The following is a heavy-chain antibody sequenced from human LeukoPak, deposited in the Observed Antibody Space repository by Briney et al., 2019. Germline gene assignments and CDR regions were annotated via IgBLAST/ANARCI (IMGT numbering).Heavy chain of an antibody. Sequence: PSETLSLTCAVSGVSISPYYWAWIRQPPGKGLECIGYIHTSGSNNQYPSLKSRVTITVDKSKNHFSLRLTSVTAADTAVYYCARLSAAVHLGAFDLWGKGTMVTVFS. CDR2: IHTSGSN. CDR3: ARLSAAVHLGAFDL. D-gene: IGHD3-3*01. CDR1: GVSISPYY. J-gene: IGHJ3*01. V-gene: IGHV4-4*09.